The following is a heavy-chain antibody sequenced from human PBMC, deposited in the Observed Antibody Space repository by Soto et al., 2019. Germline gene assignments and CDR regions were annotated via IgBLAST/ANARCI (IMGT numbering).Heavy chain of an antibody. CDR2: LKDRSQDYAT. CDR3: AREGDARWLDS. Sequence: EVQLVESGGGLVQPGGSARLSCAASGFSVSGWYMDWVRQAPGKGLEWVARLKDRSQDYATEYAASVKGRFTVSRHASQNSMYLQMNSLKIEDTAVYYCAREGDARWLDSWGQGTLVTVS. V-gene: IGHV3-72*01. J-gene: IGHJ5*01. CDR1: GFSVSGWY. D-gene: IGHD1-26*01.